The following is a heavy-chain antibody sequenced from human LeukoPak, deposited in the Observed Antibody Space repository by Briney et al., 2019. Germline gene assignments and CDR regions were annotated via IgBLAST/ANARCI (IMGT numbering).Heavy chain of an antibody. Sequence: GGSLRLSCAASGFTFSSYSMNWVRQAPGKGLEWVSYISSSSSTIYYADSVKGRFTISRDNAKNSLYLQMNRLRAEDTAVYYCARDYGDYSWLYFDYWGQGTLVTVSS. CDR2: ISSSSSTI. CDR3: ARDYGDYSWLYFDY. CDR1: GFTFSSYS. D-gene: IGHD4-17*01. J-gene: IGHJ4*02. V-gene: IGHV3-48*04.